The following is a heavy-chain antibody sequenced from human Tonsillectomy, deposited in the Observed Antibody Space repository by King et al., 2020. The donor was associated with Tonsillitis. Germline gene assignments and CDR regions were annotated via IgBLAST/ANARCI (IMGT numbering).Heavy chain of an antibody. Sequence: LQLQESGPGLVKPSETLSLTCTVSGGSISSSSYYWGWIRQPPGKGLEWIGSIYYSGSTYYNPSLKSRVTISVDTSKNHFSLKLSSVTAADTAVYYCARHTLTYYYDSSGYNEYFQHWGQGTLVTVSS. V-gene: IGHV4-39*07. CDR1: GGSISSSSYY. CDR3: ARHTLTYYYDSSGYNEYFQH. CDR2: IYYSGST. J-gene: IGHJ1*01. D-gene: IGHD3-22*01.